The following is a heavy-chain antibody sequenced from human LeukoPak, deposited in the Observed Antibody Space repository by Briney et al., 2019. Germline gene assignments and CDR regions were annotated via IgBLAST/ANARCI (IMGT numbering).Heavy chain of an antibody. V-gene: IGHV3-23*01. CDR2: ITGSGDTT. Sequence: PGGSLRLSCAASGFIFRNYAMSWVRQAPGPGLEWVSAITGSGDTTSYADSVKGRFTISRDNSKNTLYVEMNTLRAEDTAVYYCAKWGDYDILTGYYVSDFWGQGTLVTVSS. J-gene: IGHJ4*02. CDR3: AKWGDYDILTGYYVSDF. D-gene: IGHD3-9*01. CDR1: GFIFRNYA.